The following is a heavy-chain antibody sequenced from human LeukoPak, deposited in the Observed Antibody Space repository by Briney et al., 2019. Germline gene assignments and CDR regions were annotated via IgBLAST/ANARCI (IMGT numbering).Heavy chain of an antibody. CDR1: GGSISSYY. CDR2: IYYSGST. Sequence: SETLSLTCTVSGGSISSYYWSWIRQPPGKGLEWIGYIYYSGSTNYNPSLKSRVTISVDTSKNQFSLKLSSMTAADTAVYYCARDLGYCSGGSCNWFDPWGQGTLVTVSS. J-gene: IGHJ5*02. V-gene: IGHV4-59*01. CDR3: ARDLGYCSGGSCNWFDP. D-gene: IGHD2-15*01.